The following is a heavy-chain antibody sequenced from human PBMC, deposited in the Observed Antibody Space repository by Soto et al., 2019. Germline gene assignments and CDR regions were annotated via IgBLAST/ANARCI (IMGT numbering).Heavy chain of an antibody. Sequence: EVQLLESGGGLVQPGGSLRLSCAASGFPFSTSAMNWVRQAPGKGLEWVSIISGTSDAAYYAESVKGRFTSSRDNSKNTLYLQMNSLRAEDTAVYYCANKFFSGSGSYRGWFDPWGQGTLVTVSS. D-gene: IGHD3-10*01. CDR2: ISGTSDAA. CDR3: ANKFFSGSGSYRGWFDP. V-gene: IGHV3-23*01. CDR1: GFPFSTSA. J-gene: IGHJ5*02.